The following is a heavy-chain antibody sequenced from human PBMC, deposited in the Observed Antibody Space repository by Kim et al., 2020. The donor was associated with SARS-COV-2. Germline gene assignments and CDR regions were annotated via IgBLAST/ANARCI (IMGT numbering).Heavy chain of an antibody. D-gene: IGHD3-10*01. V-gene: IGHV1-18*01. J-gene: IGHJ4*02. CDR3: ARDVGFGEKGFDY. Sequence: YATTLQGRDTMTTDTSTSTAYMELRSLRSVDTAVYYCARDVGFGEKGFDYWGQGTLVTVSS.